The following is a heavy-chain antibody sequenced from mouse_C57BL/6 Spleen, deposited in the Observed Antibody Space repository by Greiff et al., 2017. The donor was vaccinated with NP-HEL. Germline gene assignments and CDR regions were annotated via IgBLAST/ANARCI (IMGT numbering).Heavy chain of an antibody. CDR3: TRGGYYYYYFDY. CDR2: IDPETGGT. V-gene: IGHV1-15*01. CDR1: GYTFTDYE. D-gene: IGHD2-3*01. J-gene: IGHJ2*01. Sequence: QVQLQQSGAELVRPGASVTLSCKASGYTFTDYEMHWVKHTPVHGLEWIGAIDPETGGTAYNQKFKGKAILTADKSSSTAYMELRSLTSEDSAVYYCTRGGYYYYYFDYWGQGTTLTVSS.